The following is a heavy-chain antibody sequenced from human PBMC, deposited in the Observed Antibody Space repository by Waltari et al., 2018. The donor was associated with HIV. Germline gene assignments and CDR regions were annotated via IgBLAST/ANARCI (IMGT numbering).Heavy chain of an antibody. D-gene: IGHD2-8*01. CDR1: GFRLNDCF. J-gene: IGHJ4*02. CDR2: VDAMTAGP. Sequence: LHLLRSCAEVKEFGASARVVCRTSGFRLNDCFIHWVRQAPGHGVEWVGGVDAMTAGPRNSLSYQDRSALTAHTSLNSVYFQVSVLVRDDTAVFSCAREKSCDDRASINGIGIWSEGTFVTVSS. CDR3: AREKSCDDRASINGIGI. V-gene: IGHV1-2*02.